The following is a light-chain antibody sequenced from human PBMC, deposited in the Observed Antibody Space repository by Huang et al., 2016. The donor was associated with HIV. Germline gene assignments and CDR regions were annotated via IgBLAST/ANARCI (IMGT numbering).Light chain of an antibody. CDR2: WAS. Sequence: DIVMVQSPDSLVVSLGERATINCKSGQSILDTSNIRRSLAWYQQKPGQSPKLLIYWASTRESGVPYRFSGNGSRTDFTLTISTLQAEDVAVYYCQQYYSTPWTFGQGTKLEI. CDR3: QQYYSTPWT. V-gene: IGKV4-1*01. CDR1: QSILDTSNIRRS. J-gene: IGKJ2*02.